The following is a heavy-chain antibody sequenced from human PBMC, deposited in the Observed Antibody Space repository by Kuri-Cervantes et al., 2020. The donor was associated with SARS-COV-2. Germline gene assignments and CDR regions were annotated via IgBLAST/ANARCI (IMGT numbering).Heavy chain of an antibody. CDR1: GFTFSSYA. CDR3: AKDGSSSWSFNYYYYGMDV. Sequence: ETLSLTCAASGFTFSSYAMSWVRQAPEKGLEWVSAISGSGGSTYYADSVKGRFTISRDNSKNTLYLQMNSLRAEDTAVYYCAKDGSSSWSFNYYYYGMDVWGQGTTVTVSS. V-gene: IGHV3-23*01. CDR2: ISGSGGST. J-gene: IGHJ6*02. D-gene: IGHD6-13*01.